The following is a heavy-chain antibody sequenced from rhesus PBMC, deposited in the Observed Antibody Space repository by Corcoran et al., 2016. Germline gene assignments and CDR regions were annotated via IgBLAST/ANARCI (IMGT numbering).Heavy chain of an antibody. D-gene: IGHD3-3*01. J-gene: IGHJ5-2*02. CDR2: ITYSGST. Sequence: QVQLQESGPGLVKPSETLSLTCAVSGVSISSGYYYWSWIRQPQGKGLGWIWYITYSGSTSDNPSLKSRVTISRDTSKNQFSLKLSSVTAADTAVYYCARPYYNFWSGQDNSLDVWVRGVLVTVSS. CDR1: GVSISSGYYY. V-gene: IGHV4-122*02. CDR3: ARPYYNFWSGQDNSLDV.